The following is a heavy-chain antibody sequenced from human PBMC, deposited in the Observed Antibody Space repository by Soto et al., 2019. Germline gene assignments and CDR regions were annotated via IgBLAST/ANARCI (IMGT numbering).Heavy chain of an antibody. Sequence: SETLSLTCTFSGFSISSDYWSLIRQPPGKGLEWIAYINYSRNTNYNPSLKSRVAISGDTSKNQFSLKLSSVTAADTAVYYCARTVIGGFDYWGQGTLVTVSS. CDR2: INYSRNT. V-gene: IGHV4-59*01. D-gene: IGHD3-16*02. J-gene: IGHJ4*02. CDR3: ARTVIGGFDY. CDR1: GFSISSDY.